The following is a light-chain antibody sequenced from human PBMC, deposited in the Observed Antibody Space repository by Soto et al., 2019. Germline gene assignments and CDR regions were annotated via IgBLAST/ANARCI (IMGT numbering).Light chain of an antibody. J-gene: IGLJ1*01. V-gene: IGLV2-23*01. CDR3: CSYAGSSTYV. Sequence: QSVLTQPASVSGSPGQSITISCTGTSSDVGSYNLVSWYQQHPGKAPKLMIYEGSKRPSGVSNRFSGSKSGNTASLTISWLQAEGEADYYCCSYAGSSTYVFGTGTKVTVL. CDR1: SSDVGSYNL. CDR2: EGS.